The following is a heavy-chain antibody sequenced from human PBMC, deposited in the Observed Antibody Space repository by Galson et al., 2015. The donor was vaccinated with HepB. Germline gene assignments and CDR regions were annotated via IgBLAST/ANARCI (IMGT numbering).Heavy chain of an antibody. J-gene: IGHJ6*02. V-gene: IGHV3-73*01. CDR2: IRSKANAYAT. CDR1: GFTFSDSS. CDR3: TASYGDYYGMDV. Sequence: SLRLSCAASGFTFSDSSIYWVRQASGKGLEWVGRIRSKANAYATTYAASVKGRFTFSRDDSENTAYLQVNSLKTEDTAVYYCTASYGDYYGMDVWGQGTTVTVSS. D-gene: IGHD4-17*01.